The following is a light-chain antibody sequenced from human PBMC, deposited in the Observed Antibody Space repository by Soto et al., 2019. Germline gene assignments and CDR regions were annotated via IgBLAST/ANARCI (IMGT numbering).Light chain of an antibody. J-gene: IGKJ2*01. Sequence: EIVLPQSPATLSLSPGERATLSCRASQSVSSNVAWYQQIPGQTPRLLIYGASTRATGIPVRFSGSGSGTEFTLTISSLQSEDFAVYYCHQYDDGPYTFGQGTKVDIK. CDR3: HQYDDGPYT. CDR1: QSVSSN. CDR2: GAS. V-gene: IGKV3-15*01.